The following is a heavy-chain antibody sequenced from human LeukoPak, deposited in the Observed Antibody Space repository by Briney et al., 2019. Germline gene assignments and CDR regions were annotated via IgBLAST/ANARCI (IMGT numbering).Heavy chain of an antibody. CDR3: AKDRIEQQLPTDY. J-gene: IGHJ4*02. V-gene: IGHV3-30*04. D-gene: IGHD6-13*01. CDR1: GFTFSTYV. CDR2: ISYDGSNK. Sequence: GGSLRLSCAASGFTFSTYVIYWVRQAPGKGLEWVAVISYDGSNKYYADSVKGRFTISRDNSKNTLYLQMNSLRAEDTAVYYCAKDRIEQQLPTDYWGQGTLVTVSS.